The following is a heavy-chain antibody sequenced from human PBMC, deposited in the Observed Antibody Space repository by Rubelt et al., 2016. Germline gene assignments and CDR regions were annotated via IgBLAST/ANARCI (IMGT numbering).Heavy chain of an antibody. V-gene: IGHV1-69*06. CDR2: IIPIFGTA. CDR3: ARDLVGVVITTHDAFDI. Sequence: QVQLVQSGAEVKKPGSSVKVSCTASGGTFSSYAISWVRQAPGQGLGWMGGIIPIFGTANYAQKFQGSVTITAYKSPSTAYWELSSLGSEDTAVYYCARDLVGVVITTHDAFDIWGQGTMVTVSS. CDR1: GGTFSSYA. J-gene: IGHJ3*02. D-gene: IGHD3-22*01.